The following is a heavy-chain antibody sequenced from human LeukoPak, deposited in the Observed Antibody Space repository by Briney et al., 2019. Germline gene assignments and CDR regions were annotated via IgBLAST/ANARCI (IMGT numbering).Heavy chain of an antibody. V-gene: IGHV5-51*01. CDR1: GYSFTSYW. CDR3: ARHGGIAAAGTFEFDP. J-gene: IGHJ5*02. CDR2: SYPGDSDT. Sequence: GESLKISCKGSGYSFTSYWIGWVRQMPGKGLEWMGISYPGDSDTRYSLSFQGQVTISADKSISTAYLQWSSLKASDTAMYYCARHGGIAAAGTFEFDPWGQGTLVTVSS. D-gene: IGHD6-13*01.